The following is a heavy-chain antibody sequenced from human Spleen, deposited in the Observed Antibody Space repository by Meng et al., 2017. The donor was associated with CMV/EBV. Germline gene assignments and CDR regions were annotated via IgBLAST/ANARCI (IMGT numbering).Heavy chain of an antibody. CDR2: IIPIFGTA. Sequence: SVKVSCKASGGTFSSYAISWVRQAPGQGLEWMGGIIPIFGTANYAQKFQGRVTITTDESTSTAYMELSSLRSEDTAVYYCARGRCSSTSCYAYGMDVWGQGTKVTVSS. CDR3: ARGRCSSTSCYAYGMDV. CDR1: GGTFSSYA. J-gene: IGHJ6*02. V-gene: IGHV1-69*05. D-gene: IGHD2-2*01.